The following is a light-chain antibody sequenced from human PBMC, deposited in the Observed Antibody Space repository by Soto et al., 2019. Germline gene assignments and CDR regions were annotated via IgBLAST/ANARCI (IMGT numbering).Light chain of an antibody. CDR1: QSFSSN. CDR3: QQYSSSPLT. J-gene: IGKJ4*01. Sequence: EIVMTQSPGTLSVSPGEGATLSCGASQSFSSNLAWYQQKPGQAPRLLIYGASTRATGIPARFSGTGSGTEFTLTISGLQSEDFAVYYCQQYSSSPLTFGGGTKVDIK. CDR2: GAS. V-gene: IGKV3D-15*02.